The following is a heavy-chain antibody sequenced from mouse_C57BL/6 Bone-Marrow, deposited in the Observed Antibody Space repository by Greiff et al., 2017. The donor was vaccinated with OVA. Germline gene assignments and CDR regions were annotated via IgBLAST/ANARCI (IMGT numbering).Heavy chain of an antibody. D-gene: IGHD2-4*01. Sequence: EVQRVESGAELVRPGSSVKMSCKTSGYTFTSYGINWVKQRPGQGLEWIGYIYIGNGYTGYNEKFKGKATLTSDTSSSTAYMQLSSLTSEDSAVYVCARGDCDDYAMDYWGQGTSLTVSS. J-gene: IGHJ4*01. V-gene: IGHV1-58*01. CDR1: GYTFTSYG. CDR2: IYIGNGYT. CDR3: ARGDCDDYAMDY.